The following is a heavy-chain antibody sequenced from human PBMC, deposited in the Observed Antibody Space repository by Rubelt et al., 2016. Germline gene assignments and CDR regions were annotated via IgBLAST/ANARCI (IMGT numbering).Heavy chain of an antibody. CDR1: GYTFTSYG. J-gene: IGHJ6*02. CDR3: ARVGSSGFWGV. Sequence: QVKLVQSGAEVKRPGASVKVSCTASGYTFTSYGISWVRQAPGQGIEWMGWISASNGNTNYAQTLQGRVTMTTDTSKSTAYMELRSLRSDDTAVYYCARVGSSGFWGVWGQGTTVTVSS. V-gene: IGHV1-18*01. CDR2: ISASNGNT. D-gene: IGHD6-19*01.